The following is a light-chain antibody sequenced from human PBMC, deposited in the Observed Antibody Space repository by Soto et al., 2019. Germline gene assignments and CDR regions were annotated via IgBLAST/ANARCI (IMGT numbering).Light chain of an antibody. CDR3: QQSYTTPWT. CDR2: GAS. Sequence: DIQMTQSTSSLSTSVGGRVTIACRASQSISRYLNWYQQKPGKAPKLLIFGASNLQSGVPSRFSGSGSGTDFTLTISSLQPVDFATYYCQQSYTTPWTFGQGTKVDIK. V-gene: IGKV1-39*01. J-gene: IGKJ1*01. CDR1: QSISRY.